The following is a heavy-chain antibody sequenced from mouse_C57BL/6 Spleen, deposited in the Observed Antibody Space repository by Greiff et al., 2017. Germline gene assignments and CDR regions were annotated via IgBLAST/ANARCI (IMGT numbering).Heavy chain of an antibody. CDR2: IHPNSGST. J-gene: IGHJ1*03. Sequence: VQLQQPGAELVKPGASVKLYCKASGYTFTSYWMHWVKQRPGQGLEWIGMIHPNSGSTNYNEKFKSKATLTVDKSSSTAYMQLSSLTSEDSAVYYCARKYSDYWYFDVWGTGTTVTVSS. D-gene: IGHD2-12*01. CDR3: ARKYSDYWYFDV. CDR1: GYTFTSYW. V-gene: IGHV1-64*01.